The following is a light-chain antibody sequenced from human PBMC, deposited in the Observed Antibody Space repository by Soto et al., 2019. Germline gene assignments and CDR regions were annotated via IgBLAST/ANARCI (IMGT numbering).Light chain of an antibody. CDR3: QQRGDWPLT. CDR1: QSVSSF. Sequence: EIVLTQSPATLSLSPGERAALSCRASQSVSSFLAWYQQKPGQAPRLLIYDASHRATGIPARFSGSGPGTDFTLTISNLEPEDFAVYYCQQRGDWPLTFGGGTKVEIK. V-gene: IGKV3-11*01. J-gene: IGKJ4*01. CDR2: DAS.